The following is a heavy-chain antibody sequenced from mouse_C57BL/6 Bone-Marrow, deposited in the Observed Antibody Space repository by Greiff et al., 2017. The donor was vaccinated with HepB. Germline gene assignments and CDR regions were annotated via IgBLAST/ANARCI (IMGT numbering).Heavy chain of an antibody. V-gene: IGHV3-6*01. D-gene: IGHD2-2*01. CDR3: ARFYYGYSYAMDY. CDR2: ISYDGSN. Sequence: EVHLVESGPGLVKPSQSLSLTCSVTGYSITSGYYWNWIRQFPGNKLEWMGYISYDGSNNYNPSLKNRISITRDTSKNQFFLKLNSVTTEDTATYYCARFYYGYSYAMDYWGQGTSVTVSS. J-gene: IGHJ4*01. CDR1: GYSITSGYY.